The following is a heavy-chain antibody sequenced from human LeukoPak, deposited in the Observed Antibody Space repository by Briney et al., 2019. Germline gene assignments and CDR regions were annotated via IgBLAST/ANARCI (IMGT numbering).Heavy chain of an antibody. CDR2: ISSSSTTI. V-gene: IGHV3-48*04. D-gene: IGHD6-19*01. Sequence: GGSLRLSCAASGFTFSSSSMNWVRQAPGKGLEWISYISSSSTTIYYADSVKGRFTISRDNAKNSLYLQMNSLRAEDTAVYYCASGYSSGPVYWGQGNLVTVSS. J-gene: IGHJ4*02. CDR1: GFTFSSSS. CDR3: ASGYSSGPVY.